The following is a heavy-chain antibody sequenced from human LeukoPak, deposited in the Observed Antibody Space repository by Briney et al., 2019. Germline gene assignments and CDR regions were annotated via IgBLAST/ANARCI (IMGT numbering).Heavy chain of an antibody. D-gene: IGHD1-14*01. CDR3: ARNQRRLDY. CDR1: GFTFSGYA. J-gene: IGHJ4*02. Sequence: GGSLRLSCAASGFTFSGYAMSWVRQAPGKGLEWVANIKQDGSEKYYVDSVKGRFTISRDNAKNSLYLQMNSLRAEDTAVYYCARNQRRLDYWGQGTLVTVSS. CDR2: IKQDGSEK. V-gene: IGHV3-7*01.